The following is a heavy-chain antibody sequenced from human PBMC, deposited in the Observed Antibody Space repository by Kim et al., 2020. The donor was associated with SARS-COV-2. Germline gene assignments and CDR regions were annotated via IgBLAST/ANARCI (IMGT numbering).Heavy chain of an antibody. CDR1: GYNFTNYY. CDR2: INGTTGDT. D-gene: IGHD3-10*01. CDR3: ATRIYTPGSFDY. Sequence: ASVKVSCKASGYNFTNYYIHWVRQAPGQRLEWMGWINGTTGDTKYSQKFQGRLTITRVTSASTAYMDLSSLRSEDTAVYYCATRIYTPGSFDYWGQGTLVTVSS. V-gene: IGHV1-3*01. J-gene: IGHJ4*02.